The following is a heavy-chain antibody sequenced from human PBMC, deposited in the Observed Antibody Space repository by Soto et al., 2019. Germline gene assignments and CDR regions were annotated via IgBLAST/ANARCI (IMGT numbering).Heavy chain of an antibody. Sequence: QVQLVQSGAEVKKPGASVKVSCKASGYTFTTYTMRWVRQAPGQRLEWMGWINVPNGNTRYSEKFQSRVTITRDTSASTAYMELTSLTSEDTAVYYCARFIGGAYGMDVWGQGTTVTVSS. J-gene: IGHJ6*02. V-gene: IGHV1-3*01. CDR1: GYTFTTYT. CDR3: ARFIGGAYGMDV. CDR2: INVPNGNT. D-gene: IGHD2-15*01.